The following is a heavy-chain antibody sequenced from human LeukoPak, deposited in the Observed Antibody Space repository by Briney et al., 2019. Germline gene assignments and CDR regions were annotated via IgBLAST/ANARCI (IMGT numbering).Heavy chain of an antibody. V-gene: IGHV3-7*01. CDR2: IWQGGSEK. J-gene: IGHJ4*02. CDR3: ARDQNLISWGLDYFDY. D-gene: IGHD3-16*01. Sequence: GGSLILSCVASGFTFSSHWMRWVRQAAGKGLEWVANIWQGGSEKYYVDSVKGRFTISRDNAKNSLYLQMNSLRAEDTAVYYCARDQNLISWGLDYFDYWGQGTLVTVSS. CDR1: GFTFSSHW.